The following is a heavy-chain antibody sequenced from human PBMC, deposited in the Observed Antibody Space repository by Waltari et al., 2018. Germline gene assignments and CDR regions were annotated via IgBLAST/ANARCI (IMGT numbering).Heavy chain of an antibody. CDR1: GGSFRGYY. V-gene: IGHV4-34*01. J-gene: IGHJ6*02. D-gene: IGHD2-15*01. CDR3: VRLEDCTGPGGNCYSGELFALDV. CDR2: INHSGNI. Sequence: QVQLQQWGAGQLQPSETLSLSCVVFGGSFRGYYWGWVRQARGKGLEWIGEINHSGNINSNPSLRSRLTMSVDTSNNQLSLKLNSVTAADTAVYYCVRLEDCTGPGGNCYSGELFALDVWGQGTTVTVSS.